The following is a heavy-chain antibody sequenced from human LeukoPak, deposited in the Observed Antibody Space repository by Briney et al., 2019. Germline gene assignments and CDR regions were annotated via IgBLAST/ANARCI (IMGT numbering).Heavy chain of an antibody. J-gene: IGHJ1*01. CDR3: GRAYSSSWYFPRFHP. D-gene: IGHD6-13*01. CDR2: IDHSGST. V-gene: IGHV4-38-2*02. CDR1: GYSISSGYY. Sequence: PSETLSLTCTVSGYSISSGYYWGWIRHPPGKGLEWIWSIDHSGSTYYNPSLKSRVTISVDTSKNQFSLKLSTVTAADTAVYFCGRAYSSSWYFPRFHPWGQGPLVNVPS.